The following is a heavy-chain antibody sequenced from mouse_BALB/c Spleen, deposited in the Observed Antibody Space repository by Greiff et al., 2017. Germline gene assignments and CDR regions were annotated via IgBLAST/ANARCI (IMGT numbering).Heavy chain of an antibody. J-gene: IGHJ4*01. V-gene: IGHV7-3*02. CDR1: GFTFTDYY. CDR2: IRNKANGYTT. CDR3: ARGASMDY. Sequence: EVNVVESGGGLVQPGGSLRLSCATSGFTFTDYYMSWVRQPPGKALEWLGFIRNKANGYTTEYSASVKGRFTISRDNSQSILYLQMNTLRAEDSATYYCARGASMDYWGQGTSVTVSS. D-gene: IGHD3-1*01.